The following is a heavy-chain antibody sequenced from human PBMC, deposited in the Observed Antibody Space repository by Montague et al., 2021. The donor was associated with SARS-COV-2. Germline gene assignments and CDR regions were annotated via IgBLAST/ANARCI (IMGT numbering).Heavy chain of an antibody. D-gene: IGHD3-3*01. CDR3: ARGADYDFWSGFLRYKCLGP. V-gene: IGHV4-34*01. CDR2: ITHSGST. J-gene: IGHJ5*02. Sequence: SETLSLTCAVYTDSFSGYYWSWIRQSPGKGLEWIGEITHSGSTNHNPSLQSRVTISVDKSKTQVSLKLRSLTAADTAVYYCARGADYDFWSGFLRYKCLGPWGQGTPVIVSS. CDR1: TDSFSGYY.